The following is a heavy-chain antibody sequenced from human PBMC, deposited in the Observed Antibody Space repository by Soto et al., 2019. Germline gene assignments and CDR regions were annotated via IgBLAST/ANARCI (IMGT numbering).Heavy chain of an antibody. J-gene: IGHJ4*02. V-gene: IGHV3-15*01. Sequence: KPGGSLRLSCAASGFTWSNAWMSWVLQAPWKGLEWVGRIKSKTDGGTTDYAAPVKGRFTISRDDSKNTLYLQMNSLKTEDTAVYYHTTVPDFWSGYYSDYWGQGTLVTVTS. CDR3: TTVPDFWSGYYSDY. CDR2: IKSKTDGGTT. CDR1: GFTWSNAW. D-gene: IGHD3-3*01.